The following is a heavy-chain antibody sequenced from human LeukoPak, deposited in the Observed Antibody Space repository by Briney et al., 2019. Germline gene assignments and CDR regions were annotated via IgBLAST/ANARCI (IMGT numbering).Heavy chain of an antibody. CDR3: AEVQYYYDSSGPPDY. CDR2: ISGSGGST. D-gene: IGHD3-22*01. J-gene: IGHJ4*02. V-gene: IGHV3-23*01. CDR1: GFTFSSYA. Sequence: GGSLRLSCAASGFTFSSYAMSWVRQAPGKGLEWVSAISGSGGSTYYADSVKGRFTISRDNSKNTLYLQMNSLRAEDTAVYYCAEVQYYYDSSGPPDYWGQGTLVTVSS.